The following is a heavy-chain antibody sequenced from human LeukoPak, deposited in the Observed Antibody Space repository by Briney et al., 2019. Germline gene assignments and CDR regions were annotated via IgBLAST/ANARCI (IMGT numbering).Heavy chain of an antibody. Sequence: PSETLSLTCTVSGASINNYYWTWIRQSPGKGLEWIGCIFGSVTTHYNPSLDGRVTISVDTSKTQFSLILTSTTAADTAVYYCLTVSTATRSFDIWGPGTTVSVSS. CDR3: LTVSTATRSFDI. CDR2: IFGSVTT. J-gene: IGHJ3*02. D-gene: IGHD1-1*01. V-gene: IGHV4-59*01. CDR1: GASINNYY.